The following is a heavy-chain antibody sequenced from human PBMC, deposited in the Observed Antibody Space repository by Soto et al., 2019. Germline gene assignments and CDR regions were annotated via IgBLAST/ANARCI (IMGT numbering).Heavy chain of an antibody. CDR1: GFTFSSYA. CDR3: ERVLQRYSSSWYFGY. Sequence: PGGSLRLSCAASGFTFSSYAMHWVRQAPGKGLEWVSYISSSSSTIYYADSVKGRFTISRDNAKNSLYLQMNSLRDEDTAVYYCERVLQRYSSSWYFGYWGQGTLVPVYS. J-gene: IGHJ4*02. D-gene: IGHD6-13*01. V-gene: IGHV3-48*02. CDR2: ISSSSSTI.